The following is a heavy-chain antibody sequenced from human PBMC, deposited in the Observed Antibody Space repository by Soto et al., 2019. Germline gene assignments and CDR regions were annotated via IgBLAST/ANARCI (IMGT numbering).Heavy chain of an antibody. D-gene: IGHD3-16*01. J-gene: IGHJ4*02. CDR1: GFTFSSYA. V-gene: IGHV3-30-3*01. CDR2: ISYDGSNK. Sequence: QVQLVESGGGVVQPGRSLRLSCAASGFTFSSYAMHWVRQAPGKGLEWVAVISYDGSNKYYADSVKGRFTISRDNSKNTLYLQMNSLRAEDTAVYYCARPEGAYDYVWGTFDYWGQGTLVTVSS. CDR3: ARPEGAYDYVWGTFDY.